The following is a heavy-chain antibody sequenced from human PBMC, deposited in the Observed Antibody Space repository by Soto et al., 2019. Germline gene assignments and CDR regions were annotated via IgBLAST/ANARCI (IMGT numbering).Heavy chain of an antibody. J-gene: IGHJ4*02. Sequence: SETLSLTCSVSGVSMSSSLWSWIRQPPGKGLEWLGYNSGTAHYNPSLKSRLSISLDTSKNQFSLNLTSVTAADTVLYFCARWMVGGSLDFWGQGIPVTVSS. D-gene: IGHD1-26*01. CDR1: GVSMSSSL. CDR2: NSGTA. CDR3: ARWMVGGSLDF. V-gene: IGHV4-59*01.